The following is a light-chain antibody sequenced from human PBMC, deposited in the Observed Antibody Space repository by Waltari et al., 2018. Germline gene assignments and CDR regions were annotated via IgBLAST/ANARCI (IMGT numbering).Light chain of an antibody. J-gene: IGLJ2*01. CDR3: CSYAGSSTVV. CDR2: DVS. V-gene: IGLV2-23*02. Sequence: QSALPQPASVSGSPGQSITISCTGTRSDVGGYNYVSWYQQPPGKAPKLMLYDVSKRPSGVSNRFSGSKSGNTASLTISGLQAEDEADYYCCSYAGSSTVVFGGGTKLTVL. CDR1: RSDVGGYNY.